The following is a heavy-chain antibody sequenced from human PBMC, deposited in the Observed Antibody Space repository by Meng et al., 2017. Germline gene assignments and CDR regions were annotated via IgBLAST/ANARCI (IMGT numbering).Heavy chain of an antibody. CDR2: ISSSSSYI. J-gene: IGHJ2*01. V-gene: IGHV3-21*01. Sequence: VQLVGSGGGWVKPGGSLSISWAASGLTFSSYSMNWVRQASGKGLEWVSSISSSSSYIYYADSVKGRFTISRDNAKNSLYLQMNSLRAEDTAVYYCARDRWGHWYSDLWGRGTLVTVSS. CDR1: GLTFSSYS. D-gene: IGHD2-21*02. CDR3: ARDRWGHWYSDL.